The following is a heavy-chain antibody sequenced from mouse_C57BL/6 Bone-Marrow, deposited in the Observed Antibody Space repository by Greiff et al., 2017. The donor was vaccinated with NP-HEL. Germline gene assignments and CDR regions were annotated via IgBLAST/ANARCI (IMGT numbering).Heavy chain of an antibody. V-gene: IGHV1-18*01. CDR2: INPNNGGT. CDR3: TRTYNAMDY. CDR1: GYTFTDYN. J-gene: IGHJ4*01. D-gene: IGHD2-12*01. Sequence: EVKLQESGPELVKPGASVKIPCKASGYTFTDYNMDWVKQSHGKSLEWIGDINPNNGGTIYNQKFKGKATLTVDKSSSTAYMELRSLTSEDTAVYYWTRTYNAMDYWGQGTSVTVSS.